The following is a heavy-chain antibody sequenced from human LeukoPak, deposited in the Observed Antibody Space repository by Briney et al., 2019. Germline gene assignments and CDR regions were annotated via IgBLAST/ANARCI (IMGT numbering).Heavy chain of an antibody. V-gene: IGHV1-69*04. Sequence: ASVKVSCKASGGTFSSYAISWVRQAPGQGLEWMGRIIPILGIANYAQKFQGRVTITADKSTSTAYMELSSLRSEDTAVYYCARDNSGYCSGGSCYSVSPPRYFQHWGQGTLVTVSS. J-gene: IGHJ1*01. CDR2: IIPILGIA. CDR1: GGTFSSYA. D-gene: IGHD2-15*01. CDR3: ARDNSGYCSGGSCYSVSPPRYFQH.